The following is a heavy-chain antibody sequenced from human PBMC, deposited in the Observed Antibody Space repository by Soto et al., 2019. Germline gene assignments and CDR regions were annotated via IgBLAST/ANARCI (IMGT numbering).Heavy chain of an antibody. CDR2: IYYSGST. V-gene: IGHV4-30-4*01. J-gene: IGHJ6*02. Sequence: QVQLQESGPGLVKPSQTLSLTCTVSGGSISSGDYYWSWIRQPPGKGLEWIGYIYYSGSTYYNPSLKSRVTITVDTSKNQFSLKLSSVTAAETAVYYCAGTMTTVTTTSQMYYYYYGMDVWGQGTTVTVSS. CDR3: AGTMTTVTTTSQMYYYYYGMDV. CDR1: GGSISSGDYY. D-gene: IGHD4-17*01.